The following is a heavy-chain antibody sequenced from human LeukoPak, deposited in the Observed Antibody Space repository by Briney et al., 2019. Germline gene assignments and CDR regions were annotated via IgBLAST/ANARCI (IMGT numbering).Heavy chain of an antibody. CDR2: MSDIGPNT. V-gene: IGHV3-23*01. Sequence: GGSLRLSCAASGFTVTDYAMTWIRQSPGKGLEWVSSMSDIGPNTYYADSVKGRFTISRDTSKNTLFLQMNSLRAEDTALYFCARRLSLRFDAFAVWGPGTVVAVSS. J-gene: IGHJ3*01. CDR3: ARRLSLRFDAFAV. D-gene: IGHD3-3*01. CDR1: GFTVTDYA.